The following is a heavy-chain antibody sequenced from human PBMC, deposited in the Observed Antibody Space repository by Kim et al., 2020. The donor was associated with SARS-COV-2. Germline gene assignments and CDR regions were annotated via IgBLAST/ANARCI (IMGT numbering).Heavy chain of an antibody. Sequence: GGSLRLSCAASGFTFNKYWMHWVRQAPGKGLAWVSHIDSDGSGSGISYADSVKGRFTISRDNAKNTLYLQMNSLRAEDTAVYYCARDTMAMAGDFDYWGPGHPGHRLL. V-gene: IGHV3-74*01. CDR2: IDSDGSGSGI. J-gene: IGHJ4*02. CDR3: ARDTMAMAGDFDY. D-gene: IGHD6-19*01. CDR1: GFTFNKYW.